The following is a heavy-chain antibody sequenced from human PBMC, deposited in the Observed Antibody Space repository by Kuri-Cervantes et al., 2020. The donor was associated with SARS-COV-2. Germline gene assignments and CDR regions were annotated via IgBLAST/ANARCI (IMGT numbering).Heavy chain of an antibody. V-gene: IGHV1-46*01. CDR2: INPSGGGT. CDR1: GYSFTAYS. CDR3: ARDPTTVTTGIGMDV. D-gene: IGHD4-17*01. J-gene: IGHJ6*02. Sequence: ASVKVSCKASGYSFTAYSYAWVRQAPGQGPEWIGIINPSGGGTSYAQKFQGRVAVTRDTPTSTVYMELSSMRSEDTAVYYCARDPTTVTTGIGMDVWGQGTTVTVSS.